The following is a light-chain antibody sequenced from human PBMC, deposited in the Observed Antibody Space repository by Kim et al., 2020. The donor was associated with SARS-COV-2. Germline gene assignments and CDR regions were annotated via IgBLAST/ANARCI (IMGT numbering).Light chain of an antibody. J-gene: IGKJ4*01. V-gene: IGKV3-20*01. CDR2: GAS. Sequence: SPGERATLSCRASQSVSSSYLAWYQQEPGQAPRLLIYGASSRTTGIPDRFSGSGSGTDFTLTISRLEPEDFAVYYCQQYGSSPFTFGGGTKVDIK. CDR3: QQYGSSPFT. CDR1: QSVSSSY.